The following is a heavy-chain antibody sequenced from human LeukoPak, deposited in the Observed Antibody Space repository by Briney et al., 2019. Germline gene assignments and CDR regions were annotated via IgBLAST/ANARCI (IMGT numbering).Heavy chain of an antibody. J-gene: IGHJ4*02. Sequence: PSETLSLTCTVSGGSISSYYWSWVRQAPGKGLEWVSAICGSDGSRYYADSVKGRFTISRDNSKNTLYLQMNSLRGEDTAVYYCAKGGSPSCYSSSCYGGQGTLVTVSS. CDR3: AKGGSPSCYSSSCY. CDR1: GGSISSYY. D-gene: IGHD2-2*01. CDR2: ICGSDGSR. V-gene: IGHV3-23*01.